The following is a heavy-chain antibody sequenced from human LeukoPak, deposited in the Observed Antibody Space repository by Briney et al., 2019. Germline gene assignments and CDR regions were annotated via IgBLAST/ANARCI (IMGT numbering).Heavy chain of an antibody. Sequence: SETLSLTCTVSGGSISSYYWSWIRQPPGKGLEWIGYIYTSGSTNYNPSLKSRVTIPVDTSKNQFSLKLSSVTAADTAVYYCARHRVGAGTRFDYWGQGTLVTVSS. V-gene: IGHV4-4*09. J-gene: IGHJ4*02. D-gene: IGHD1-26*01. CDR1: GGSISSYY. CDR2: IYTSGST. CDR3: ARHRVGAGTRFDY.